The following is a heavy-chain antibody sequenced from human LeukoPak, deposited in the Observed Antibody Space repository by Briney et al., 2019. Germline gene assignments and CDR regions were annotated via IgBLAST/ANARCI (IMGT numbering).Heavy chain of an antibody. V-gene: IGHV1-24*01. CDR2: FDPEDGET. D-gene: IGHD3-3*01. Sequence: ASVKVSCKASGYTFTGYYMHWVRQAPGQGLEWMGGFDPEDGETIYAQKFQGRVTMTEDTSTDTAYMELSSLRSEDTAVYYCATGEPFTIFGVVPLDVWGKGTTVTVSS. CDR1: GYTFTGYY. J-gene: IGHJ6*04. CDR3: ATGEPFTIFGVVPLDV.